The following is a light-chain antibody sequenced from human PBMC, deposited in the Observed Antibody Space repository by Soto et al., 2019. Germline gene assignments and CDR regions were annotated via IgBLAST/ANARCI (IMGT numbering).Light chain of an antibody. J-gene: IGLJ1*01. Sequence: QSVLTQPPSASGTPGQRVTISCSTSSSNIGGNTVNWYQQVPGTAPKLLIYSYDQRPSGVPDRFSGSKSGTSASLAISGLQSEDEADYYCAAWDASLNGYVLRTGTKVTDL. V-gene: IGLV1-44*01. CDR3: AAWDASLNGYV. CDR2: SYD. CDR1: SSNIGGNT.